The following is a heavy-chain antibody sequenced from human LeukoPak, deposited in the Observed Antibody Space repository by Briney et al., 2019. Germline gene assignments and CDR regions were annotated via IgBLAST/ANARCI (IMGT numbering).Heavy chain of an antibody. Sequence: SETLSLTCTVSGGSISSYYWSWIRQPPGKGLEWIGYIYYSGSTNYNPSLKSRVTISVDTSKNQFSLKLSSVTAADSAVYYCARDYYDSSGLDYWGQGTLVTVSS. CDR3: ARDYYDSSGLDY. D-gene: IGHD3-22*01. CDR1: GGSISSYY. V-gene: IGHV4-59*12. J-gene: IGHJ4*02. CDR2: IYYSGST.